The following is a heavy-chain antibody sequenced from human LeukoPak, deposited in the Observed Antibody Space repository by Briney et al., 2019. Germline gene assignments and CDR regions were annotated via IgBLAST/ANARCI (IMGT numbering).Heavy chain of an antibody. Sequence: SGGSLRLSCAASGFTFSSYSMNWVRQAPGKGLEWVSSISSSSSYIYYADSVKGRFTISRDNAKNSLYLQMNSLRAEDTALYYCAKDIASYGSGSYDYWGQGTLVTVSS. V-gene: IGHV3-21*04. D-gene: IGHD3-10*01. J-gene: IGHJ4*02. CDR1: GFTFSSYS. CDR3: AKDIASYGSGSYDY. CDR2: ISSSSSYI.